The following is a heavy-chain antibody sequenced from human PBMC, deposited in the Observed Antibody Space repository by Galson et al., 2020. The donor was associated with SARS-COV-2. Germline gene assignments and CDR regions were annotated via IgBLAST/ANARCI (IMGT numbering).Heavy chain of an antibody. CDR3: ARKSSWNDGLDV. Sequence: ASVKVSCKTSGYTFNAYYIHWVRKAPGQGLEWMGWINPNSDATYYSENFPGRVTMTRDTSSTTTFLELRRLTSDDTGVYYCARKSSWNDGLDVWGQGTAVTVSS. V-gene: IGHV1-2*02. CDR2: INPNSDAT. D-gene: IGHD1-1*01. J-gene: IGHJ6*02. CDR1: GYTFNAYY.